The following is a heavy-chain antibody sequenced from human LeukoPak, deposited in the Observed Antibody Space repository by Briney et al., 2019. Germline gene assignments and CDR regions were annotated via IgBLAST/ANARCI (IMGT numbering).Heavy chain of an antibody. CDR3: ARDLSRLGPSTYYYDSSGWYYFDY. CDR1: GYTFTGYY. J-gene: IGHJ4*02. CDR2: INPNSGGT. V-gene: IGHV1-2*06. Sequence: GASVKVSCKASGYTFTGYYMHWVRQAPGQGLEWMGRINPNSGGTNYAQKFQGRVTMTRDTSISTAYMELSRLRSDDTAVYYCARDLSRLGPSTYYYDSSGWYYFDYWGQGTLVTVSS. D-gene: IGHD3-22*01.